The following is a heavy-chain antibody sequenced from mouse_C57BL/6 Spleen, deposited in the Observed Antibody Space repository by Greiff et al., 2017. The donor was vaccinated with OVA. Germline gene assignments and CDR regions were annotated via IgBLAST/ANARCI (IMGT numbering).Heavy chain of an antibody. J-gene: IGHJ2*01. D-gene: IGHD2-1*01. CDR3: ARGDGNSLYFDY. CDR1: GYTFTDYN. Sequence: VQLQQSGPELVKPGASVKMSCKASGYTFTDYNMHWVKQSHGKSLEWIGYINPNNGGNSYNQKFKGKATLTVNKSSSTAYMELRSLTSEDSAVYYCARGDGNSLYFDYWGQGTTLTVSS. CDR2: INPNNGGN. V-gene: IGHV1-22*01.